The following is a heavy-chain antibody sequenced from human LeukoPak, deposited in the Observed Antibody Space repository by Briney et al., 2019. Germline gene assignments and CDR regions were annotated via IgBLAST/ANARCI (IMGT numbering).Heavy chain of an antibody. CDR1: GGSISSSSYY. Sequence: SETLSLTCTVSGGSISSSSYYWGWIRQPPGKGLEWIGSIYYSGSTYYNPSLKSRVTISVDTSKNQFSLKLSSVSAADTAVYYCARREMATIRAGYYFDYWGQGTLVTVSP. CDR3: ARREMATIRAGYYFDY. V-gene: IGHV4-39*01. D-gene: IGHD5-24*01. CDR2: IYYSGST. J-gene: IGHJ4*02.